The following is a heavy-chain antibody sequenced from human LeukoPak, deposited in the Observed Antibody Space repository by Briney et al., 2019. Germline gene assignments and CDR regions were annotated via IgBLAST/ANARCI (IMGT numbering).Heavy chain of an antibody. J-gene: IGHJ3*02. CDR3: ARDGNFDI. CDR1: GYTFTDYF. CDR2: MNPNSGAS. V-gene: IGHV1-2*02. Sequence: GASVKASCKASGYTFTDYFIHWVRQAPGQGLEWMGWMNPNSGASNYAQKFQGRVTVARDTSISTAYMELSRLDSDDTAVYYCARDGNFDIWGQGTMVTVSS.